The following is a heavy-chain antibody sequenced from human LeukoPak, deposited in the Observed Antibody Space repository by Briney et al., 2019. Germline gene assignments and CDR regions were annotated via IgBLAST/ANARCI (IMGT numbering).Heavy chain of an antibody. CDR3: TRVEPRNYGALG. D-gene: IGHD4-17*01. CDR1: GFTFGGYA. CDR2: IRSKAYGGTT. V-gene: IGHV3-49*04. Sequence: GRSLRLSCTASGFTFGGYAMSWVRQAPGKGLEWVGFIRSKAYGGTTEYAADYAASVKGRFTISRDDSKSIAYLQMTSLKPEDTAVYYCTRVEPRNYGALGWGQGTLVTASP. J-gene: IGHJ4*02.